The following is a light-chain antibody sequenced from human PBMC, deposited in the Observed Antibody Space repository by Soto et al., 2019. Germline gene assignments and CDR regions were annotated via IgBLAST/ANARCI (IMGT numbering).Light chain of an antibody. V-gene: IGKV1-5*01. CDR2: DAS. CDR3: QQYNSYRT. CDR1: QSISSW. J-gene: IGKJ1*01. Sequence: DIQMTQSPSTLSASLGDRVTITCRASQSISSWLAWYQQKPGKAPKLLIYDASSLESGVPSRFSGSGSGTEFTLTISSLQPGDFATYYCQQYNSYRTFGQGTKVDI.